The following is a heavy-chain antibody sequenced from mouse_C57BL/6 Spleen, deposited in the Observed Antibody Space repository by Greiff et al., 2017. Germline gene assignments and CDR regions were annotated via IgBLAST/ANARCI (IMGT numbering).Heavy chain of an antibody. CDR3: AREGNYYGSSAWFAY. J-gene: IGHJ3*01. D-gene: IGHD1-1*01. CDR2: ISDGGSYT. Sequence: EVMLVESGGGLVKPGGSLKLSCAASGFTFSSYAMSWVRQTPEKRLEWVATISDGGSYTYYPDNVKGRFTISRDNAKNNLYLQMSHLKSEDTAMYYGAREGNYYGSSAWFAYWGQGTLVTVSA. CDR1: GFTFSSYA. V-gene: IGHV5-4*01.